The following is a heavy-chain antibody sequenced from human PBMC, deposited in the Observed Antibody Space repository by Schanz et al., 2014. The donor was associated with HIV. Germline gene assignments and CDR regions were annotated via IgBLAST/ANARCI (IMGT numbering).Heavy chain of an antibody. CDR1: GYNFTSYD. CDR3: ARGRETVTTYFDF. Sequence: QVQLVQSGDEVKKPGASVKVSCKASGYNFTSYDINWVRQATGQGLEWMGWMNPNNDDTDYAQKFQGRVTMTRDTSTSTAYMELSSLRSEDTAVYYCARGRETVTTYFDFWGQGTLVTVSS. D-gene: IGHD4-17*01. J-gene: IGHJ4*02. CDR2: MNPNNDDT. V-gene: IGHV1-8*01.